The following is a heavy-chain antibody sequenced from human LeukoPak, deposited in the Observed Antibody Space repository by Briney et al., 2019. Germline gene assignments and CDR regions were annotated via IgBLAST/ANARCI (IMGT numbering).Heavy chain of an antibody. V-gene: IGHV3-20*04. D-gene: IGHD6-19*01. J-gene: IGHJ4*02. CDR3: ARSNSGGWDFDY. CDR1: GFNFDVYG. CDR2: ITWDGAST. Sequence: GGSLRLSCVASGFNFDVYGIAWVRQAPGKGLEWVSAITWDGASTHYADSLKGRFTISRDNPKNSLYLQMNSLRGEDTAFYYCARSNSGGWDFDYWGQGTLVTVSS.